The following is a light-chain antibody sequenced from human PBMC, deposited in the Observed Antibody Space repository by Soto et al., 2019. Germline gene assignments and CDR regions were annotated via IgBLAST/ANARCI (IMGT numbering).Light chain of an antibody. CDR3: QHYNSYSEA. V-gene: IGKV1-5*03. Sequence: DIQMTQSPSTLSGSVGYRVTITCRASQTISSWLAWYQQKPGXAPKLLIYKASTLKSGVPSRFSGSGSGTEFTLTISSLQPDDFATYYCQHYNSYSEAFGQGTKVDIK. CDR1: QTISSW. J-gene: IGKJ1*01. CDR2: KAS.